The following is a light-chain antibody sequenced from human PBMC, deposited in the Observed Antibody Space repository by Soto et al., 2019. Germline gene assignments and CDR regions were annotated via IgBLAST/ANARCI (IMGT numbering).Light chain of an antibody. Sequence: QSVLTQPASVSGSPGQSVTISCAGTSSDFAGYYFVSWYQHYPGKAPKLIIYDVSNRPSGVSNRFSGSKSGNTASLTICGLAAEDEGDYYCSSYTTPSTLIIFGGGTKVTVL. J-gene: IGLJ2*01. CDR2: DVS. CDR1: SSDFAGYYF. V-gene: IGLV2-14*01. CDR3: SSYTTPSTLII.